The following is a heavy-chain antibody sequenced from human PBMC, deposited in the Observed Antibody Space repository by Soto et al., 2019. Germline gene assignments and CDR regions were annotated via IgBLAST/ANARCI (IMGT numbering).Heavy chain of an antibody. Sequence: EVQLLESGGGLVQPGGSLRLSCAASGFTFSSYAMSWVRQAPGKGLEWVSSMSGSSSTTYYADSVRGRFTISRDRSKNTLYLQMSSLRAEDTALYYCAKNQERELPRVIDFWGQGTLVTVSS. J-gene: IGHJ4*02. D-gene: IGHD1-7*01. CDR3: AKNQERELPRVIDF. CDR2: MSGSSSTT. V-gene: IGHV3-23*01. CDR1: GFTFSSYA.